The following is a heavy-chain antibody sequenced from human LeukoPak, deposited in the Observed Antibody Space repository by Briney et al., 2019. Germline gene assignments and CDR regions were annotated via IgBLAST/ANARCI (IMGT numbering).Heavy chain of an antibody. Sequence: ASVKVSCKASGYTFTSYAMHWVRQAPGQRLEWMGWINAGNGNTKYSQKFQGRVTITRDTSASTAYMELSSLRSEDTAVYYCARFRSAMVHFDDWGQGTLVTVSS. J-gene: IGHJ4*02. CDR1: GYTFTSYA. V-gene: IGHV1-3*01. CDR3: ARFRSAMVHFDD. D-gene: IGHD5-18*01. CDR2: INAGNGNT.